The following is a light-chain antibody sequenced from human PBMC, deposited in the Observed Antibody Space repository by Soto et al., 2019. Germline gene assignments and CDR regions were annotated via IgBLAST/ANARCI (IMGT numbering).Light chain of an antibody. CDR2: EVT. Sequence: QSALTQPPSASGSPGQSVTISCTGTSSDVGGYHYVSWYQQHPGKSPKLMIHEVTKRPSGVPDRFSGSKSGNTASLTASGIQGEDEADYYYSSYAGSNNLVFGGGTKITVL. J-gene: IGLJ2*01. V-gene: IGLV2-8*01. CDR3: SSYAGSNNLV. CDR1: SSDVGGYHY.